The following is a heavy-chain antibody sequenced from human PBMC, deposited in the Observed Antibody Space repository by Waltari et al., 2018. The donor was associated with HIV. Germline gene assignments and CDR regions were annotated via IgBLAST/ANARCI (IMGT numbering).Heavy chain of an antibody. J-gene: IGHJ5*02. V-gene: IGHV3-30*01. CDR3: ARDTGYCSFGSCSYNWLDP. CDR1: GFTFSSYA. Sequence: QVHLVESGGGVVQPGRSLRPSCAASGFTFSSYAIHWFRQAPGKGLEWVALISYDGSNKYYADSVKGRFTISRDNSKNTLYLQMNSLRAEDTSVYYCARDTGYCSFGSCSYNWLDPWGQGTLVSVSS. D-gene: IGHD2-15*01. CDR2: ISYDGSNK.